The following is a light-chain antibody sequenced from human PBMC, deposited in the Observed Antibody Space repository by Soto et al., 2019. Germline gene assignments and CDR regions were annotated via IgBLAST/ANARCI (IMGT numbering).Light chain of an antibody. CDR2: KAS. Sequence: DIQMTQSPSTLSGSVGDRVTITCRASQTISSWLAWYQQKPGKAPKLLIYKASTLKSGVPSRFSGSGSGTEFTLTISSLQPDDFATYYCQQRSGWPTFGQGTKVEI. CDR3: QQRSGWPT. V-gene: IGKV1-5*03. J-gene: IGKJ1*01. CDR1: QTISSW.